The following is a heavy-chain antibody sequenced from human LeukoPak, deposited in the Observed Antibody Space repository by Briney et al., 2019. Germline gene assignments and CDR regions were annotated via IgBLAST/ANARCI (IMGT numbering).Heavy chain of an antibody. CDR2: ISGSGGTT. Sequence: QPGGSLRLSCAASGFTFSSYTMSWVRQAPGKGLEWVSAISGSGGTTYYADSVKGRFTISRDNSKNTLYLQMDSLRAEDTAVYYCAKSRGRISVAGKGADWGQGTLVTVSS. D-gene: IGHD6-19*01. V-gene: IGHV3-23*01. CDR1: GFTFSSYT. CDR3: AKSRGRISVAGKGAD. J-gene: IGHJ4*02.